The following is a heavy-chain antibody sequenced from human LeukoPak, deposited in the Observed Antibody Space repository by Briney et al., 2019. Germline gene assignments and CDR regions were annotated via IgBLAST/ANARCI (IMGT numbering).Heavy chain of an antibody. V-gene: IGHV3-23*01. CDR1: GFTFSSYA. CDR3: AKVVNYYYYYYNMDV. Sequence: QAGGSLRLSCAASGFTFSSYAMSWVRQAPGKGLEWVSAIGGSGGSTYYADSVKGRFTISRDNSKNTLYLQMNSLRAEDTAVYYCAKVVNYYYYYYNMDVWGQGTTVTVSS. CDR2: IGGSGGST. D-gene: IGHD3-22*01. J-gene: IGHJ6*02.